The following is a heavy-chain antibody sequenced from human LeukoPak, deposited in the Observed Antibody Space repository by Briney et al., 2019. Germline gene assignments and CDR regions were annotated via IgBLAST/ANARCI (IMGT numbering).Heavy chain of an antibody. CDR2: IYYSGST. Sequence: SETLSLTCTVSGGSISSSSYYWGWIRQPPGKGLEWIGSIYYSGSTYYNPSLKSRVTISVDTSKNQFSLKLSSVTAADTAVYYCARGGKPRYCSGGSCHGAYFQHWGQGTLVTVSS. CDR1: GGSISSSSYY. D-gene: IGHD2-15*01. V-gene: IGHV4-39*01. CDR3: ARGGKPRYCSGGSCHGAYFQH. J-gene: IGHJ1*01.